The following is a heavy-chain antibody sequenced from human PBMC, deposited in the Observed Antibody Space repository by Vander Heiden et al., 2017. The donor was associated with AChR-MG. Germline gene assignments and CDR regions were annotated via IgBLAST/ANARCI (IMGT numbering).Heavy chain of an antibody. CDR2: IYYRGST. CDR3: ARTDGGPVGPWALPDWFDP. V-gene: IGHV4-39*01. Sequence: QLQLPESGPGLVTPSETLSLTSPVSGGSFSSRRYYWGWIRQPQGKGLEWIGGIYYRGSTYYNPSLKRRVTISVDTAKNRFSLKLRAVTAAETAVYYCARTDGGPVGPWALPDWFDPWGQGTLVTVSS. D-gene: IGHD1-26*01. CDR1: GGSFSSRRYY. J-gene: IGHJ5*02.